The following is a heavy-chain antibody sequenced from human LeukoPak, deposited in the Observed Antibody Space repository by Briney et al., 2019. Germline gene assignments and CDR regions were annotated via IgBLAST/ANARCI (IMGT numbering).Heavy chain of an antibody. CDR3: ARDFLWFGESDEYYGMDV. D-gene: IGHD3-10*01. Sequence: SQTLSLTCTVSGGSISSGDYYWSWIRQPPGTGLEWIGYIYYSGSTYYNPSLKSRVTISVDTSKNQFSLKLSSVTAADMAVYYRARDFLWFGESDEYYGMDVWGKGTTVSVSS. V-gene: IGHV4-30-4*01. J-gene: IGHJ6*04. CDR2: IYYSGST. CDR1: GGSISSGDYY.